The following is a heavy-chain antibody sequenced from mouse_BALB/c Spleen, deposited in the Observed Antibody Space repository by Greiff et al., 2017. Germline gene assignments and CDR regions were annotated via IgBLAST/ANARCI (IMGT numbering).Heavy chain of an antibody. CDR1: GFSLSTSGMG. V-gene: IGHV8-12*01. D-gene: IGHD1-1*01. J-gene: IGHJ3*01. CDR2: IYWDDDK. CDR3: ARKGAFTTEAY. Sequence: QVQLMESGPGILQPSQTLSLTCSFSGFSLSTSGMGVSWLRQPSGQGLEWLAHIYWDDDKRYNPSLKSRLTISKDTSRNQIFLKITSVDTADTATYFCARKGAFTTEAYWGQGTLVTVSA.